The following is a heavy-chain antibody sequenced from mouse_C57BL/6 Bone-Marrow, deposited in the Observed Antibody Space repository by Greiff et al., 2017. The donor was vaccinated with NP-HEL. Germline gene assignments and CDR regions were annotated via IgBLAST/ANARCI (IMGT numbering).Heavy chain of an antibody. Sequence: EVKLMESGAELVRPGASVKLSCTASGFNIKDDYMHWVKQRPEQGLEWIGWIDPENGDTEYASKFQGKATITADTSSNTAYLQLSSLTSEDTAVYYCTPYSLFDYWGQGTTLTVSS. J-gene: IGHJ2*01. CDR2: IDPENGDT. D-gene: IGHD1-1*01. CDR1: GFNIKDDY. CDR3: TPYSLFDY. V-gene: IGHV14-4*01.